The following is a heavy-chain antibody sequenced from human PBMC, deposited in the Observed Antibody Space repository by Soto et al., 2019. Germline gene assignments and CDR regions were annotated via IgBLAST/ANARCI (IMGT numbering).Heavy chain of an antibody. CDR3: AIDGGSLLADYGMDV. J-gene: IGHJ6*02. V-gene: IGHV4-31*03. CDR2: IYYSGST. Sequence: SETLSLTCTVSGGSISSGGYYWSWIRQHPGKGLEWIGYIYYSGSTYYNPSLKSRVTISVDTSKNQFSLKLSSVTAADTAVYYCAIDGGSLLADYGMDVWGQGTTVTVSS. D-gene: IGHD2-15*01. CDR1: GGSISSGGYY.